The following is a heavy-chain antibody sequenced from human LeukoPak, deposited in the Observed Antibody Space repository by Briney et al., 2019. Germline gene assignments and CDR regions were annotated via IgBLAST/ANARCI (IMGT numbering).Heavy chain of an antibody. D-gene: IGHD2-2*02. CDR1: GFTFDDYA. CDR2: ISWNSGSI. Sequence: PGRSLRLSCAASGFTFDDYAMHWVRQAPGKGLEWVSGISWNSGSIGYADSVKGRFTISRDNAKNSLYLQMNSLRAEDTALYYCAKELYCSSTSCYTGWTIAAAGFDYWGQGTLVTVSS. V-gene: IGHV3-9*01. J-gene: IGHJ4*02. CDR3: AKELYCSSTSCYTGWTIAAAGFDY.